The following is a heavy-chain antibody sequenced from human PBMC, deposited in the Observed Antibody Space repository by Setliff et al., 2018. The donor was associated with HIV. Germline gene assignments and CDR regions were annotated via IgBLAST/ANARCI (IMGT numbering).Heavy chain of an antibody. J-gene: IGHJ3*02. D-gene: IGHD3-16*01. CDR2: IHYSGGT. CDR1: GGSMSSYY. Sequence: PSETLSLTCTVSGGSMSSYYWSWIRQPPGKGLEWIGYIHYSGGTNYNPSLKSRVTISVDTSKNQFSLKLNSVTAADTAVYYCARASRGGFQYGPTGHAFDIWGQGTMVTVSS. CDR3: ARASRGGFQYGPTGHAFDI. V-gene: IGHV4-59*08.